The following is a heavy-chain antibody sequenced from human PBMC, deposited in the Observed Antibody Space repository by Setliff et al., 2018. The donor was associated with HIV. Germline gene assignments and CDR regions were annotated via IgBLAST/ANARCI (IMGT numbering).Heavy chain of an antibody. V-gene: IGHV3-13*01. D-gene: IGHD5-18*01. CDR1: GFAFSNYD. CDR2: IDSAGDT. CDR3: VKDYVARRSYTYGYDY. Sequence: GSLRLSCTASGFAFSNYDMHWVRQARGKGLEWVSSIDSAGDTYYPDSVKGRFTISRDNSKNTVHLQMNSLRGEDTAMYYCVKDYVARRSYTYGYDYWGQGTLVTVTS. J-gene: IGHJ4*02.